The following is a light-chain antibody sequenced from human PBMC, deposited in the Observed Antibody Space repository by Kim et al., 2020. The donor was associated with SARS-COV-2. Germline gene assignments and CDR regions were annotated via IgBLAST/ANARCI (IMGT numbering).Light chain of an antibody. V-gene: IGKV1-12*01. CDR2: AAS. CDR3: QQAHSFPLT. CDR1: QDIGRW. J-gene: IGKJ4*01. Sequence: SAAVGDRVTITCRASQDIGRWLAWYQQRPGKAPKLLIYAASTLQSEVPSRFSASGSGTDFTLTISSLQPEDFATYYCQQAHSFPLTFGGGTKVDIK.